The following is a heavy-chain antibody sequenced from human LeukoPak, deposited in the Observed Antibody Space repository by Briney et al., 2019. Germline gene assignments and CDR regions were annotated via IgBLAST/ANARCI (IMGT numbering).Heavy chain of an antibody. CDR2: ISSSGSTI. D-gene: IGHD5-24*01. CDR3: ARQTRWLQFLDY. J-gene: IGHJ4*02. CDR1: GFTFSSYE. V-gene: IGHV3-48*03. Sequence: GGSLRLSCAASGFTFSSYEMNWVRQAPGKGLEWVSYISSSGSTIYYADSVKGRFTISRDNAKNSLYLQMNSLRVEDTAFYYCARQTRWLQFLDYWGQGTRVTVSS.